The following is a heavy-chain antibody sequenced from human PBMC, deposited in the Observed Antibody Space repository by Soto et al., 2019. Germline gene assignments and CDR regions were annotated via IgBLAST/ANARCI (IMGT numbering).Heavy chain of an antibody. CDR2: VYYTGRT. Sequence: SETLSLTCSVSGVSITSNTNYWVWIRQPPGKGLEWIGSVYYTGRTLYNPSLKSRVTISVDTSNSQFSLRLTSVTAADTALYFCARRACGGNCYSDIWAFDIWGQGTKVTVSS. J-gene: IGHJ3*02. CDR1: GVSITSNTNY. D-gene: IGHD2-21*01. V-gene: IGHV4-39*01. CDR3: ARRACGGNCYSDIWAFDI.